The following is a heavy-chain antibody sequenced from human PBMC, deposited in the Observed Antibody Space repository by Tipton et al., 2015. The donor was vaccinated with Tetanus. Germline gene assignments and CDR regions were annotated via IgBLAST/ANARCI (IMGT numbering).Heavy chain of an antibody. CDR1: GGSMSNNY. V-gene: IGHV4-59*07. J-gene: IGHJ3*01. CDR3: ARRSYCSSSRCFDAFDL. CDR2: IFHSGST. D-gene: IGHD2-2*01. Sequence: TLSLTCTVSGGSMSNNYWSWIRQPPGKGLEWIAYIFHSGSTNYSPSLKSRVAISMDTSKNQISLKLSSVTAADTAAYYCARRSYCSSSRCFDAFDLWGQGTMVTVSS.